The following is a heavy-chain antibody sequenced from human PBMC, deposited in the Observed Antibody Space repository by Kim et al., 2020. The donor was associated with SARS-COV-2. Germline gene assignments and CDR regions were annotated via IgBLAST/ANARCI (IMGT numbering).Heavy chain of an antibody. V-gene: IGHV4-4*07. CDR3: ASTLSPYYYGSGTLYGMDV. J-gene: IGHJ6*02. D-gene: IGHD3-10*01. CDR1: GGSISSYY. CDR2: IYTSGST. Sequence: SETLSLTCTVSGGSISSYYWSWIRQPAGKGLEWIGRIYTSGSTNYNPSLKSRVTMSVDTSKNQFSLKLSSVTAADTAMYYCASTLSPYYYGSGTLYGMDVWGQGTTVTVSS.